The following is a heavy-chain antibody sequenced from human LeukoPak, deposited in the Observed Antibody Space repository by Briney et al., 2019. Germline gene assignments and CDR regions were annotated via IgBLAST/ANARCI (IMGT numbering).Heavy chain of an antibody. CDR1: GFTFSSYA. CDR2: ISGSGGST. Sequence: PGGSLRLPCAASGFTFSSYAMSWVRQAPGKGLEWVSAISGSGGSTYYADSVKGRFTISRDNSKNTLYLQMNSLRAEDTAVYYCAKARGYSYGANWFDPWGQGTLVTVSS. J-gene: IGHJ5*02. V-gene: IGHV3-23*01. CDR3: AKARGYSYGANWFDP. D-gene: IGHD5-18*01.